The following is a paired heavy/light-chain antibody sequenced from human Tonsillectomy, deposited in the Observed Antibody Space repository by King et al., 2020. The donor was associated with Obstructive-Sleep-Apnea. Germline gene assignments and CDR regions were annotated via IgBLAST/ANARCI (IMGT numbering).Light chain of an antibody. CDR1: KLGQKY. Sequence: SYDLSQPPSLSVSPGQTATITCSGDKLGQKYACWYRQRPGQSPVLVIYQDDKRPSGIPERFSGSNSGNTASLTISGTQAMDEADYYCQAWDSSTEVVFGGGTKLTVL. CDR3: QAWDSSTEVV. CDR2: QDD. V-gene: IGLV3-1*01. J-gene: IGLJ2*01.
Heavy chain of an antibody. CDR3: GKDAAASYYDGSGCDY. CDR1: GFTFDDYA. CDR2: INWDSGSI. J-gene: IGHJ4*02. V-gene: IGHV3-9*01. Sequence: EVQLVESGGGLVQPGRSLRLSCAASGFTFDDYAMHWVRQAPGKGLEWVSGINWDSGSIGYADSVKGRFTVSRDNAKNSLYLQMNSLRAEDTALYYCGKDAAASYYDGSGCDYWGQGILVTVS. D-gene: IGHD3-22*01.